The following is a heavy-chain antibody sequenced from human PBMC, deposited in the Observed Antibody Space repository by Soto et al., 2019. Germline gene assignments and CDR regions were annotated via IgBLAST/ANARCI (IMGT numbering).Heavy chain of an antibody. CDR2: ISPYNGDT. CDR1: GYSFTNYD. Sequence: ASVKVSCKASGYSFTNYDISCVRQAPGQVLEWMGWISPYNGDTNYAQKLQGRVTMTTDTSTSTAYMELRSLRSDDTAVYYCARYCSSTSCDHYFDYWGQGALVTVSS. CDR3: ARYCSSTSCDHYFDY. D-gene: IGHD2-2*01. J-gene: IGHJ4*02. V-gene: IGHV1-18*01.